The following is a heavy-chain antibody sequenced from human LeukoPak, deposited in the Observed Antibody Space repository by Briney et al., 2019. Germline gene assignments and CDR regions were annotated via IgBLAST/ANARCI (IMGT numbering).Heavy chain of an antibody. Sequence: VRQAPGXGLEWVSAISGSGGSAYYADSVKGRFTISRDNSKNTLYLQMNSLRAEDTAVYYCAKDVDYGGNGVFDYWGQGTLVTVSS. V-gene: IGHV3-23*01. CDR2: ISGSGGSA. D-gene: IGHD4-23*01. J-gene: IGHJ4*02. CDR3: AKDVDYGGNGVFDY.